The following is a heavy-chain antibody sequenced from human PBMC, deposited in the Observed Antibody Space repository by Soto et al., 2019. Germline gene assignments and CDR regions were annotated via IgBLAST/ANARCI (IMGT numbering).Heavy chain of an antibody. CDR3: ARDDSPERGPDY. CDR1: GYTFTSYD. V-gene: IGHV1-8*01. CDR2: MNPNSGNT. D-gene: IGHD3-16*01. Sequence: ASVKVSCKASGYTFTSYDINWVRQATGQGLEWMGWMNPNSGNTGYAQKFQGRVTMTRNTSISTAYMELSSLRSEDTAVYYFARDDSPERGPDYCGQVTLVTVSS. J-gene: IGHJ4*02.